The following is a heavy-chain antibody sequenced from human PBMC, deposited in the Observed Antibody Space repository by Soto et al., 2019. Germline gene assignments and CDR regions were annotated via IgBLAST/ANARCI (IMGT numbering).Heavy chain of an antibody. D-gene: IGHD3-22*01. Sequence: GGSLGLCCAASGFTLSSYGMHGVLQSPGKGLEWVAVISYDGSNKYYADSVKGRFTISRDNSKNTLYLQMNSLRAEDTAVYYCAKDYYDSSGTMDYWGQGTLVTVSS. CDR2: ISYDGSNK. V-gene: IGHV3-30*18. CDR1: GFTLSSYG. CDR3: AKDYYDSSGTMDY. J-gene: IGHJ4*02.